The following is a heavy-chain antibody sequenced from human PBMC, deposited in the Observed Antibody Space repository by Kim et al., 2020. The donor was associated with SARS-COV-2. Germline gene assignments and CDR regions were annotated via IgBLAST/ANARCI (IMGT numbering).Heavy chain of an antibody. J-gene: IGHJ4*02. Sequence: GGSLRLSCAASGFTFSSCAMSWVRQAPGKGLEWVSTISASGGSPYYADSVKGRFTISRHNSRNTLYLQINSLRAEDTAVYYCVKRDIVGATLYYFDYWGQGTLVTVSS. CDR3: VKRDIVGATLYYFDY. V-gene: IGHV3-23*01. D-gene: IGHD1-26*01. CDR2: ISASGGSP. CDR1: GFTFSSCA.